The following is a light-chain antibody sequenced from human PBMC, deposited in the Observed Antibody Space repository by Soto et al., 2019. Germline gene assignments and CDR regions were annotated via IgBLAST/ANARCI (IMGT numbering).Light chain of an antibody. CDR2: DAS. V-gene: IGKV3-20*01. CDR1: QSVSNNY. Sequence: EIVLTQSPGTLSLSPGERATLSFRASQSVSNNYLVWYQHKPGQAPRLLIYDASLRATGVPDRFSGSGSGTDFTLTITRLEPDDSAVYYCQQHGISHITFGQGTRLEIK. J-gene: IGKJ5*01. CDR3: QQHGISHIT.